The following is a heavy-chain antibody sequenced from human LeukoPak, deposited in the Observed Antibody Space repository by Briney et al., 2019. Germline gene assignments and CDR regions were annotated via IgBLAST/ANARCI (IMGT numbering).Heavy chain of an antibody. CDR3: ARYPGYYDFWSGSALGMDV. D-gene: IGHD3-3*01. CDR1: AFTFDDYS. V-gene: IGHV3-9*01. J-gene: IGHJ6*02. Sequence: SLTLSCAPSAFTFDDYSMHCVRQPPGKCLEWVSCISRNSGGIGYAESVKGRFIISRDNSKSTLYLQMNSLRAEDTAVYYCARYPGYYDFWSGSALGMDVWGQGTTVTVSS. CDR2: ISRNSGGI.